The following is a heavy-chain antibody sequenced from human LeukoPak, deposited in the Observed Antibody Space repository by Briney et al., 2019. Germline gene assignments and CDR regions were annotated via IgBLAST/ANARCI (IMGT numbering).Heavy chain of an antibody. CDR1: GYTFTGYY. CDR3: ARGSYDSSDFESFHH. J-gene: IGHJ1*01. CDR2: INPNSGGT. D-gene: IGHD3-22*01. Sequence: ASVKVSCKASGYTFTGYYMHWVRQAPGQGLEWMGWINPNSGGTNYAQKFQGRVTMTRDTSIGTAYMELNRLRSDDTAVYYCARGSYDSSDFESFHHWGQGTLVTVSS. V-gene: IGHV1-2*02.